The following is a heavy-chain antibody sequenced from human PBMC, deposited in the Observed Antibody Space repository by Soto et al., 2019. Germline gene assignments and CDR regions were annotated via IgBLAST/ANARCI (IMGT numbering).Heavy chain of an antibody. Sequence: SETLSLTCTVSGGSISSSSYYWGWIRQPPGKGLEWIGSIYYSGSTYYNPSLKSRVTISVDTSKNQFSLKLSSVTAADTAVYYCAVVVAAQIGYYFDYWGQGTLVTVSS. D-gene: IGHD2-15*01. J-gene: IGHJ4*02. V-gene: IGHV4-39*01. CDR3: AVVVAAQIGYYFDY. CDR2: IYYSGST. CDR1: GGSISSSSYY.